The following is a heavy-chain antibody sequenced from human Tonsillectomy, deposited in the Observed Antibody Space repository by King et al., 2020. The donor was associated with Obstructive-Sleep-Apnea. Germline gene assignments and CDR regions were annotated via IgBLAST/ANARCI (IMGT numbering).Heavy chain of an antibody. D-gene: IGHD6-13*01. Sequence: VQLVESGGGVVQPGRSLRLSCAASGFTFSSYGMHWVRQAPGKGLEWVAVIWYDGSNKYYADSVKGRFTISRDNSKNTLYLQMNSLRAEDTAVYYCAKESGSSWADYYYYGMDVWGQGTTVTVSS. CDR1: GFTFSSYG. CDR2: IWYDGSNK. CDR3: AKESGSSWADYYYYGMDV. V-gene: IGHV3-33*06. J-gene: IGHJ6*02.